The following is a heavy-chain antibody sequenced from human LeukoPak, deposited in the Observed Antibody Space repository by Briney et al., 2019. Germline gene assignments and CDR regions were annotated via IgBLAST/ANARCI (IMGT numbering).Heavy chain of an antibody. J-gene: IGHJ6*02. Sequence: PGGSLRLSCAASGFTFNTFDMHWVRQSTGKGLEWVSTIGTTGDIYYAGSVKGRFTISRENAKSSLYLQMNSLRAADTAVYYCARGGDYYGSGNYPGDGMDVWGQGTTVIVSS. V-gene: IGHV3-13*01. CDR2: IGTTGDI. D-gene: IGHD3-10*01. CDR3: ARGGDYYGSGNYPGDGMDV. CDR1: GFTFNTFD.